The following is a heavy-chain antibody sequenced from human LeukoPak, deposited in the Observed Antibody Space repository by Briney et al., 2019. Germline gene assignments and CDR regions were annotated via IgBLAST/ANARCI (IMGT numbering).Heavy chain of an antibody. CDR3: AKSGSSVFWS. V-gene: IGHV3-7*03. D-gene: IGHD3-3*02. CDR2: IRADGSEK. CDR1: GFTFSNHC. J-gene: IGHJ5*02. Sequence: GGSLRLSCAASGFTFSNHCMSWVRQAPGKGLEWVANIRADGSEKYYGDSVKGRFTVPRDNVKNSLFLQMNSLRVDDTAVYYCAKSGSSVFWSWGQGTLVTVSS.